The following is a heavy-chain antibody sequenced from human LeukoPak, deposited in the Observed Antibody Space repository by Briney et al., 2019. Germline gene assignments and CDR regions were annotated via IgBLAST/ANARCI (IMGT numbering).Heavy chain of an antibody. V-gene: IGHV4-34*01. CDR1: GGSFSGYY. D-gene: IGHD6-13*01. Sequence: SETLSLTCAVYGGSFSGYYWSWIRQPPGKGLEWIGEINHSGSTNYNPSLKSRVTISVDTSKNQFSLKLSSVTAADMAVYYCARVVAAAGLFDYWGQGTLVTVSS. CDR3: ARVVAAAGLFDY. J-gene: IGHJ4*02. CDR2: INHSGST.